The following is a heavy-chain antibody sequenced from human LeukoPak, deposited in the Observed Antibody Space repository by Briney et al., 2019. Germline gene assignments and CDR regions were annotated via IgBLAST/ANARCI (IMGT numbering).Heavy chain of an antibody. D-gene: IGHD3-9*01. V-gene: IGHV1-69*01. J-gene: IGHJ3*02. CDR1: GGTFSSYA. Sequence: SVKVSCKASGGTFSSYAISWVRQAPGQGLEWMGGIIPIFGTANYAQKFQGRVTITADESTSAAYMELSSLRSEDTAVYYCADANYDILTTDGAFDIWGQGTMVTVSS. CDR3: ADANYDILTTDGAFDI. CDR2: IIPIFGTA.